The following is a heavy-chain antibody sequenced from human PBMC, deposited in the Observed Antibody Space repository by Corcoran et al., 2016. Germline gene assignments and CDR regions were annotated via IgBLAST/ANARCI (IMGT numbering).Heavy chain of an antibody. V-gene: IGHV5-51*01. J-gene: IGHJ4*02. D-gene: IGHD5-18*01. CDR2: IYPGNSDT. CDR3: ARHSSDKGWIQDPVDY. CDR1: GYSFTSYW. Sequence: EVQLVQSGAEVKKHGESLKISCKGSGYSFTSYWIGWVRQMPGKGLEGVGIIYPGNSDTRYSPTFQGQVTISADKSISTAYLQWSSLKASDTAMYYCARHSSDKGWIQDPVDYWGQGTLVTVSS.